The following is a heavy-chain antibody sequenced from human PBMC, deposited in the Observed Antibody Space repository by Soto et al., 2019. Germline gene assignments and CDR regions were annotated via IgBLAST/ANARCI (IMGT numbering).Heavy chain of an antibody. J-gene: IGHJ5*02. CDR1: GGSISSGGYS. CDR3: AREQLEGNWFDP. CDR2: LYHSGST. Sequence: QLQLQESGSGLVRPSQTLSLTCAVSGGSISSGGYSWNWIRQPPGKGLEWIGYLYHSGSTLYNPSLKSRVTISVDKSKTQCSLKLSSVTAADTAVYYCAREQLEGNWFDPWGQGTLVTVSS. V-gene: IGHV4-30-2*01. D-gene: IGHD1-1*01.